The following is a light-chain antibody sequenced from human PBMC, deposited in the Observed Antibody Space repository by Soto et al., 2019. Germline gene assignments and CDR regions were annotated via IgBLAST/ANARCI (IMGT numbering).Light chain of an antibody. CDR3: QSYDSTLRARYV. CDR2: GNI. Sequence: QSVLTQPPSVSGAPGQRITIPCTGSSSNIGADYDVHWYQQRPGTAPKLLIFGNINRPSGVPDRFFGSKSGTSAALAITGRQAEDEGDYYCQSYDSTLRARYVFGTGTKLTVL. CDR1: SSNIGADYD. V-gene: IGLV1-40*01. J-gene: IGLJ1*01.